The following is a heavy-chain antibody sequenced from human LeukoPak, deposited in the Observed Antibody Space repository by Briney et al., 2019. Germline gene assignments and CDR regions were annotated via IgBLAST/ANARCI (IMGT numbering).Heavy chain of an antibody. CDR2: INHSGST. D-gene: IGHD3-10*01. CDR3: AREGPYYYGSGSHDAFDI. J-gene: IGHJ3*02. V-gene: IGHV4-34*01. Sequence: LETLSLTCAVYGGSFSGYYWSWIRQPPGKGLEWIGEINHSGSTNYNPSLKSRVTISVDTSKNQFSLKLSSVTAADTAVYYCAREGPYYYGSGSHDAFDIWGQGTMVTVSS. CDR1: GGSFSGYY.